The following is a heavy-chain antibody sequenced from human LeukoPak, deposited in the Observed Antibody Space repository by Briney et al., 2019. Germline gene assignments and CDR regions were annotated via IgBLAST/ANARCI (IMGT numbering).Heavy chain of an antibody. V-gene: IGHV3-23*01. J-gene: IGHJ6*02. Sequence: GGSLRLSCAASGFTFSSYAMSWVRQAPGKGLEWVSAISGSGGSTYYADSVKGRFTISRDNSKITLYLQMNSLRAEDTAVYYCAKDETGGSGSYHYYYGMDVWGQGTTVTVSS. D-gene: IGHD3-10*01. CDR3: AKDETGGSGSYHYYYGMDV. CDR2: ISGSGGST. CDR1: GFTFSSYA.